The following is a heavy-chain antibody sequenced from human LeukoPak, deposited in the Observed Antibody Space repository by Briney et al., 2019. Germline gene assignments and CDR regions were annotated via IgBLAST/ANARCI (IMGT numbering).Heavy chain of an antibody. Sequence: GGSLRLSCAASGFTFSSYAMSWVRQAPGKGLEWVAVISYDGSNKYYADSVKGRFTISRDNSKNTLYLQMNSLRAEDTAVYYCARVNIVVVTAAHFDYWGQGTLVTVSS. CDR2: ISYDGSNK. CDR3: ARVNIVVVTAAHFDY. V-gene: IGHV3-30-3*01. D-gene: IGHD2-21*02. CDR1: GFTFSSYA. J-gene: IGHJ4*02.